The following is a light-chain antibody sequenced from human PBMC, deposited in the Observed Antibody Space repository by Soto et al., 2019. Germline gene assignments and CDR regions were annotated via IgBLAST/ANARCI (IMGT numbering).Light chain of an antibody. J-gene: IGKJ3*01. CDR1: QGISNY. Sequence: DIQMTQSPSSLSASVGDRVTITCRASQGISNYLAWYQQKPGKVPKLLIYAASTLQSGVPSRFSGSGSGTDFTLTISGLQPADVAIYYCQKYNSAARTFGPGTKVDIK. CDR2: AAS. V-gene: IGKV1-27*01. CDR3: QKYNSAART.